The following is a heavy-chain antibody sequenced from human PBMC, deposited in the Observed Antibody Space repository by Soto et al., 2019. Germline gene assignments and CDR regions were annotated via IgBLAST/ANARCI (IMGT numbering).Heavy chain of an antibody. CDR2: IYYSGST. Sequence: SETLSLTCTVFGGSISSYYWSWIRQPPGKGLEWIGYIYYSGSTNYNPSLKSRVTISVDTSKNQFSLKLSSVTAADTAVYYCARRYGGNFAYWGQGTLVTVSS. CDR3: ARRYGGNFAY. J-gene: IGHJ4*02. CDR1: GGSISSYY. D-gene: IGHD3-16*01. V-gene: IGHV4-59*01.